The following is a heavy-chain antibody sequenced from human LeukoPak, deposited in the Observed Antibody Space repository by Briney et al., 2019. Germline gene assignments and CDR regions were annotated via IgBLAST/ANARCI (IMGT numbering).Heavy chain of an antibody. CDR1: GFTFSSYW. CDR2: IKQDGSEK. J-gene: IGHJ6*02. D-gene: IGHD3-9*01. CDR3: ARSIGLTGGGVDV. Sequence: GGSLRLSCAASGFTFSSYWMSWVRQAPGKGLEWVANIKQDGSEKYYADSVKGRFTISRDNAKKTLYLQMNSLRAEDTAVYYCARSIGLTGGGVDVWGQGTTVTVSS. V-gene: IGHV3-7*03.